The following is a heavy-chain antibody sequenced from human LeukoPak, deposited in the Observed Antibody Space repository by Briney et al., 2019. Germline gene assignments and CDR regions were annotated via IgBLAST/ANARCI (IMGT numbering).Heavy chain of an antibody. J-gene: IGHJ4*02. CDR3: ARDPAGGSGYYLDY. Sequence: PGGSLRLSCAASGFTFSSYAMHWVRQAPGKGLEWVAVISYDGSNKYYADSVKGRFTISRDNSKNTLYLQMNSLRAEDTAVYYCARDPAGGSGYYLDYWGQGTLVTVSS. CDR2: ISYDGSNK. CDR1: GFTFSSYA. V-gene: IGHV3-30*04. D-gene: IGHD3-22*01.